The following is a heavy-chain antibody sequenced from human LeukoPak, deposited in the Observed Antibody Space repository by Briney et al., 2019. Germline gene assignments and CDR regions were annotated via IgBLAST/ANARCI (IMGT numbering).Heavy chain of an antibody. J-gene: IGHJ4*02. D-gene: IGHD5-18*01. CDR1: GGSFSGYY. V-gene: IGHV4-34*01. CDR2: INHSGST. CDR3: ARRRNSYGYIYFDY. Sequence: SETLSLTCAAYGGSFSGYYWSWIRQPPGKGLEWIGEINHSGSTNYNPSLKSRVTISVDTSKNQFSLKLSSVTAADTAVYYCARRRNSYGYIYFDYWGQGTLVTVSS.